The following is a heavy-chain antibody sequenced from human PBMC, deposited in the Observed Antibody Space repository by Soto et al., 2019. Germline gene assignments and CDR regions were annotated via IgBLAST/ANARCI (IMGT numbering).Heavy chain of an antibody. CDR2: IIPILGIA. J-gene: IGHJ5*02. CDR1: GGTFSSYT. Sequence: QVQLVQSGAEVKKPGSSVKVSCKASGGTFSSYTISWVRQAPGQGLEWMGRIIPILGIANYAQKFQGRVTITADKSTSTAYMELSSLRSEDTAVYYCARGAGLMVRGVTEFDPWGQGTLVTVSS. V-gene: IGHV1-69*02. D-gene: IGHD3-10*01. CDR3: ARGAGLMVRGVTEFDP.